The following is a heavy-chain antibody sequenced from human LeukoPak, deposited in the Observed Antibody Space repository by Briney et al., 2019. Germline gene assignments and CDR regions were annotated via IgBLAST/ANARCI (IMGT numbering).Heavy chain of an antibody. D-gene: IGHD3-16*01. CDR1: GFIFSSYA. CDR2: ISGSGGYT. J-gene: IGHJ4*02. Sequence: GGSLRLSCAASGFIFSSYAMSWVRQAPGKGLGWVSVISGSGGYTYYADSVKGRFTISRDNSKNTLYLQMNSLRAEDTAVYYCAMGALGSPFDDWGQGTLVTVSS. CDR3: AMGALGSPFDD. V-gene: IGHV3-23*01.